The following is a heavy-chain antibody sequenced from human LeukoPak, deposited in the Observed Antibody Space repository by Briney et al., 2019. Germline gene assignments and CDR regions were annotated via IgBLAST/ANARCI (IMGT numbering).Heavy chain of an antibody. V-gene: IGHV4-34*01. J-gene: IGHJ2*01. Sequence: PSETLSLTCAVYGGSFSGYYWSWIRQPPGNWLEWIGEINHSGSTNYNPSLKSRVTISVDTSKNQFSLKLSSVTAADTALYYCAKDRRPTVSGGYFDLWGRGTLVIVSS. CDR2: INHSGST. CDR3: AKDRRPTVSGGYFDL. CDR1: GGSFSGYY. D-gene: IGHD3-10*01.